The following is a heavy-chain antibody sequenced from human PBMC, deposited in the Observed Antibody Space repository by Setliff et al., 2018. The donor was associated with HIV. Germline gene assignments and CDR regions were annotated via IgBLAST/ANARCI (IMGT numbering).Heavy chain of an antibody. Sequence: SGPTLVNPTPPLTLTCTFSGFSLTTSGMCVTWIRQPPGRALEWLARLDWDDDKYYSTSLKTRLTISRDTSKNQVVLTMTNVDPVDTATYYCAQLLLPLGAYNYETWGQGMLVTVSS. V-gene: IGHV2-70*11. D-gene: IGHD1-1*01. CDR2: LDWDDDK. J-gene: IGHJ5*02. CDR3: AQLLLPLGAYNYET. CDR1: GFSLTTSGMC.